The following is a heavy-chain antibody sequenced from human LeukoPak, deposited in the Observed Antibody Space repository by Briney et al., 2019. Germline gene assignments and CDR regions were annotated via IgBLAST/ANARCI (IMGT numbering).Heavy chain of an antibody. J-gene: IGHJ4*02. Sequence: SETLSLTCAVYGGSFSGYYWSWIRQPPGKGLEWIGEINHSGSTNCNPSLKSRVTISVDTSKNQFSLKLSPVTAADTAVYYCARGYYGSGSVEYFDYWGQGTLVTVSS. CDR2: INHSGST. CDR3: ARGYYGSGSVEYFDY. D-gene: IGHD3-10*01. V-gene: IGHV4-34*01. CDR1: GGSFSGYY.